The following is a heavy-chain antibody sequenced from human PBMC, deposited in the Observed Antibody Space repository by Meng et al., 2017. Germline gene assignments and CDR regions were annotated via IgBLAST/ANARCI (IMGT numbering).Heavy chain of an antibody. D-gene: IGHD2-15*01. V-gene: IGHV4-4*02. CDR1: GCSIISSNW. CDR3: ARWSIYCSGGSCYSFDY. Sequence: QVALDASDPGPVKPAGPLSLPSAGSGCSIISSNWCRWVRRPPGKGLEWIGEIYHSGSTNYNPSLKSRVTISVDKSKNQFSLKLSSVTAADTAVYYCARWSIYCSGGSCYSFDYWGQGTLVTVSS. J-gene: IGHJ4*02. CDR2: IYHSGST.